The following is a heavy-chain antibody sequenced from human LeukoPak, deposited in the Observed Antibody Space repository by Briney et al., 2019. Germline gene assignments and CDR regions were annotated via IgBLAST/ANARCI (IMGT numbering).Heavy chain of an antibody. V-gene: IGHV3-48*03. Sequence: PGESLRLSCAAPGYDLRTYERKRVRQTPGKGREQIAYITTRGQTKNYPDPVKHRFTLSTDHARTSLYLQMNRLRVEDTGVYYCARGDPHAHLWGQGNLVTVSS. CDR2: ITTRGQTK. CDR1: GYDLRTYE. CDR3: ARGDPHAHL. J-gene: IGHJ5*02.